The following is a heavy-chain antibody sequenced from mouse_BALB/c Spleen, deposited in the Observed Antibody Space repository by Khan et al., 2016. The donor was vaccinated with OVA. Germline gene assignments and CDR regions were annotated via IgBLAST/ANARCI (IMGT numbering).Heavy chain of an antibody. CDR1: GFSLTTSG. Sequence: QVQLQQLGPGLVQPSQSLSMTCTVSGFSLTTSGVHWVRQSPGKGLEWLGVIWRGGSTDDNAAFISRLTISKDNSNSQAFFKKNSLQANDTAINYCARNNDYDEGLAYWGQGTLVTVSA. D-gene: IGHD2-4*01. CDR3: ARNNDYDEGLAY. V-gene: IGHV2-2*02. CDR2: IWRGGST. J-gene: IGHJ3*01.